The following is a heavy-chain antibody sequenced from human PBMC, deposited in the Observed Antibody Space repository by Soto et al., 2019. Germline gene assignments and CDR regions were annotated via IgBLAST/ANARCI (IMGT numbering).Heavy chain of an antibody. CDR1: GGSISSGGTGSY. CDR2: IYYTGNT. V-gene: IGHV4-31*03. J-gene: IGHJ4*02. CDR3: VSGHDAYKVRY. Sequence: QVQLQESGPGLVKPSQTLSLTCTVSGGSISSGGTGSYWTWIRQLPGKGLEGIGYIYYTGNTYYNPSLKLRRTISIDPSENQFSLKLTSVTAADPAVYFCVSGHDAYKVRYWGQGTLVTVSS. D-gene: IGHD1-1*01.